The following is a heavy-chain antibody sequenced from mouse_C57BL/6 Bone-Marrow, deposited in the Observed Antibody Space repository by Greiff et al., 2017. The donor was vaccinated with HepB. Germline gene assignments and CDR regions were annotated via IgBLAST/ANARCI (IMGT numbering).Heavy chain of an antibody. CDR2: IYPGDGDT. CDR1: GYAFSSSW. J-gene: IGHJ2*01. D-gene: IGHD2-3*01. V-gene: IGHV1-82*01. CDR3: ARGDDGYY. Sequence: VQLQESGPELVKPGASVKISCKASGYAFSSSWMNWVKQRPGKGLDWIGRIYPGDGDTNYNGKFKGKATLTADKSSSTAYMQLSSLTSEDSAVYFCARGDDGYYLGQGTTLTVSS.